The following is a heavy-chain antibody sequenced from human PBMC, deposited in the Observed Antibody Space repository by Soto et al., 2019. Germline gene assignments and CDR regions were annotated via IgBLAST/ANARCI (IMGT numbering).Heavy chain of an antibody. Sequence: SETLSLTCTVSGGSISSSSYYWGWIRQPPGKGLEWIGSIYYSGSTYYNPSLKSRVTISVDTSKDQFSLKLSSVTAADTAVYYCARGRTRDYDFWSGYYKGYYYGMDVWGQGTTVTVSS. CDR3: ARGRTRDYDFWSGYYKGYYYGMDV. D-gene: IGHD3-3*01. J-gene: IGHJ6*02. CDR1: GGSISSSSYY. CDR2: IYYSGST. V-gene: IGHV4-39*01.